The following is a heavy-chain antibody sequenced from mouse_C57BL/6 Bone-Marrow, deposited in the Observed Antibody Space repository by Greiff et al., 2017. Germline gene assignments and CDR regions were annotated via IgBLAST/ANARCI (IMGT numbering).Heavy chain of an antibody. CDR1: GYSITSGYY. V-gene: IGHV3-6*01. CDR2: ISYDGSN. Sequence: VQLKESGPGLVKPSQSLSLTCSVTGYSITSGYYWNWIRQFPGNKLEWIGYISYDGSNNYNPSLKNRISITRDTSKNQFFLKLNSVTTEDTATYYCARGRLRPYYFDYWGQGTTLTVSS. D-gene: IGHD2-2*01. J-gene: IGHJ2*01. CDR3: ARGRLRPYYFDY.